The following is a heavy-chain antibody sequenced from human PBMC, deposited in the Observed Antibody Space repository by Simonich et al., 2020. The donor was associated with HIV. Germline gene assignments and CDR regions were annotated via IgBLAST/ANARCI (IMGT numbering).Heavy chain of an antibody. Sequence: QVQLQQWGAGLLKPSETLSLTCAVYGGSFSGSYWSWIRQPPGKGLEWIGEIQHSESTNYNPSLKSRVTISVDTSKNQFSLKLTSVTAADTAVYYCARGGGTTPRQQLVFDFWGQGTLVTVSS. CDR3: ARGGGTTPRQQLVFDF. CDR2: IQHSEST. J-gene: IGHJ4*02. V-gene: IGHV4-34*01. D-gene: IGHD6-6*01. CDR1: GGSFSGSY.